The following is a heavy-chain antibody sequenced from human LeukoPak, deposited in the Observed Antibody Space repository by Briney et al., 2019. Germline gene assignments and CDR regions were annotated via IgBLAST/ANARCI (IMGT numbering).Heavy chain of an antibody. CDR1: GFTYSNYA. Sequence: PGGSLRLSCAASGFTYSNYAMSWIRQAPGKGLEWVSYISSSGSTIYYADSVKGRFTISRDNAKNSLYLQMNSLRAEDTAVYYCAREGGWERLRGAFDIWGQGTMVTVSS. J-gene: IGHJ3*02. CDR2: ISSSGSTI. V-gene: IGHV3-11*01. CDR3: AREGGWERLRGAFDI. D-gene: IGHD1-26*01.